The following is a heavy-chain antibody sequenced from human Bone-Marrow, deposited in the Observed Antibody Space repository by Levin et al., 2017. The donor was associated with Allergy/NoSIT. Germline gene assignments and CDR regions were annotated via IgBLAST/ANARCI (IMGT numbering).Heavy chain of an antibody. CDR3: ARQSDELPPHDGEWVEEHYFDI. J-gene: IGHJ4*02. V-gene: IGHV5-51*01. CDR2: IYPGDSET. Sequence: VASVKVSCQGSGYHFTDYWIGWVRQLPGKGLEWMGNIYPGDSETRSSPSFQGHVTMSVDKSISTAFLQWDSLRASDTAMYYCARQSDELPPHDGEWVEEHYFDIWGQGTLVTVSS. CDR1: GYHFTDYW. D-gene: IGHD3-10*01.